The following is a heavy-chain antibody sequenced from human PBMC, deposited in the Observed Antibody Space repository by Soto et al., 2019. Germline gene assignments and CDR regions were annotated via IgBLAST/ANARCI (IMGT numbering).Heavy chain of an antibody. CDR3: ARGDWFHP. CDR1: GGSISSGDYY. CDR2: IYYTGTT. Sequence: TLSRTGPVSGGSISSGDYYWNWIRQPPGKGLEWIGYIYYTGTTKYNPSLKSRATLSVDKAKNRFSLNLTSLTAADTAAYYCARGDWFHPWGQGTLVTVSS. V-gene: IGHV4-30-4*01. J-gene: IGHJ5*02.